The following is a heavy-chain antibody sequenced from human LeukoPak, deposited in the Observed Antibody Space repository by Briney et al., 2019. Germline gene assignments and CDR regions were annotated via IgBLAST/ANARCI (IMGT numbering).Heavy chain of an antibody. CDR2: ISSSSSYI. V-gene: IGHV3-21*01. D-gene: IGHD6-19*01. Sequence: GGSLRLSCAASGFTFSSYSMNWVRQAPGKGLEWVSSISSSSSYIYYADSVKGRFTIPRDNAKNSLYLQMNGLRAEDTAVYYCARDPSIAVAGLEYWYFDLWGRGTLVTVSS. J-gene: IGHJ2*01. CDR1: GFTFSSYS. CDR3: ARDPSIAVAGLEYWYFDL.